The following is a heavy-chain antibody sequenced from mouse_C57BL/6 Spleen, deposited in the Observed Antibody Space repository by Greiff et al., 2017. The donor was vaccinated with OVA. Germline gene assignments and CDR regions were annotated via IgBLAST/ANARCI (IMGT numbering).Heavy chain of an antibody. CDR2: IDPSDSYT. D-gene: IGHD1-3*01. CDR1: GYTFTSYW. Sequence: QVQLQQPGAELVMPGASVKLSCKASGYTFTSYWMHWVKQRPGQGLEWIGEIDPSDSYTNYNQKFKGKSTLTVDKSSSTAYMQLSSLTSEDAAVYYCARVGESFADWGQGTLVTVSA. J-gene: IGHJ3*01. V-gene: IGHV1-69*01. CDR3: ARVGESFAD.